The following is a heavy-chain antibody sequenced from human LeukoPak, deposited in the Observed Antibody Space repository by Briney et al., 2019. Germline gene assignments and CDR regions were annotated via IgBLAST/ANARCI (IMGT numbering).Heavy chain of an antibody. J-gene: IGHJ3*02. D-gene: IGHD4-17*01. CDR1: GFTFSSYD. CDR2: ISYDGSNK. CDR3: ASITVTSDAFDI. V-gene: IGHV3-30-3*01. Sequence: GGSLRLSCAAYGFTFSSYDMHWDRQAPGKGLEWVAVISYDGSNKYYADSVKGRFTISRDNSKNTLYLQMNSLRAEDTAVYYCASITVTSDAFDIWGQGTMLTVSS.